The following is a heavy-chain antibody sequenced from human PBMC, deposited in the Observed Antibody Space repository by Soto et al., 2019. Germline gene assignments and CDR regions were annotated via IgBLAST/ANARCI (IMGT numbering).Heavy chain of an antibody. CDR1: GFTFSSYA. CDR2: ISYDGSNK. CDR3: ARGVKAALHWFDP. D-gene: IGHD6-6*01. V-gene: IGHV3-30-3*01. Sequence: GGSLRLSCAASGFTFSSYAMHWVRQAPGKGLEWVAVISYDGSNKYYADSVKGRFTISRDNSKNTLYLQMNSLRAEDTAVYYCARGVKAALHWFDPWGQGTLVTVSS. J-gene: IGHJ5*02.